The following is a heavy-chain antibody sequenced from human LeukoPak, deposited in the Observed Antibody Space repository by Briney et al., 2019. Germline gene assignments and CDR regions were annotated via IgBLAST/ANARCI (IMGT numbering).Heavy chain of an antibody. CDR1: GFTFDDYT. J-gene: IGHJ4*02. CDR3: AKGGRYNWNYALIDY. V-gene: IGHV3-43*01. D-gene: IGHD1-7*01. CDR2: ISWDGGST. Sequence: GGSLRLSCAASGFTFDDYTMHWVRQAPGKGLEWVSLISWDGGSTYYADSVKGRFTISRDNSKNSLYLQMNSLRTEDTALYYCAKGGRYNWNYALIDYWGQGTLVTVSS.